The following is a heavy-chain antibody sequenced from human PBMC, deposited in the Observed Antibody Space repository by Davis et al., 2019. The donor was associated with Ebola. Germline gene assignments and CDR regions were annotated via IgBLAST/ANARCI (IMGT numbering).Heavy chain of an antibody. V-gene: IGHV1-69*04. J-gene: IGHJ6*04. CDR1: GGTFSSYT. CDR2: IIPILGIA. Sequence: SVKVSCKASGGTFSSYTISWVRQAPGQGLEWMGRIIPILGIANYAQKFQGRVTITADKSTSTAYMELSSLRSEDTAVYYCARDYGGSLYYYYGMDVWGKGTTVTVSS. CDR3: ARDYGGSLYYYYGMDV. D-gene: IGHD5-12*01.